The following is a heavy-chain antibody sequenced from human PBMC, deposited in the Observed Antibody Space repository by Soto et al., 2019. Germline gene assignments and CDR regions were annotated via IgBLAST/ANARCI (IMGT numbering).Heavy chain of an antibody. Sequence: QVLLVESGGGLVKAGGSLRLSCAASGFIFSDYYMSWVRQTPGKGLEWVSYISTRSTYTNYADSVKGRFTISRDNTKNSLYLQMDSLRVEDTAVYYCARESEDLTSNFDYWGQGTLVTVSS. CDR1: GFIFSDYY. V-gene: IGHV3-11*06. CDR2: ISTRSTYT. CDR3: ARESEDLTSNFDY. J-gene: IGHJ4*02.